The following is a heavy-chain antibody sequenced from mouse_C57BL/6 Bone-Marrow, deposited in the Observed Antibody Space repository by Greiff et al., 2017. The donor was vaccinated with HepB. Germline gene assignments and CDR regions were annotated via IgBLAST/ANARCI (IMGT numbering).Heavy chain of an antibody. CDR1: GYTFTSYG. V-gene: IGHV1-81*01. CDR2: IYPRSGNT. J-gene: IGHJ2*01. D-gene: IGHD1-1*01. CDR3: ARYFMSRYFDY. Sequence: VQLQQSGAELARPGASVKLSCKASGYTFTSYGISWVKQRTGQGLEWIGEIYPRSGNTYYNEKFKCKATLTADKSSSTAYMELRSLTSEDSAVYFCARYFMSRYFDYWGQGTTLTVSS.